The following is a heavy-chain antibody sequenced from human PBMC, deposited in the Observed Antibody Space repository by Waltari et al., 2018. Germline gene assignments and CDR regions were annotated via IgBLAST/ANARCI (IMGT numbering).Heavy chain of an antibody. Sequence: QVQLQESGPGLVKPSETLSLTCTVSGGSISSYYWSWIRQPAGKGLEWIGRIYTSGSTTYNPSLKGRVTMSVDTSKNQFSLKLSSVTAADTAVYYCARVVHHTNTIFGPFDYYYYMDVWGKGTTVTISS. V-gene: IGHV4-4*07. D-gene: IGHD3-3*01. CDR3: ARVVHHTNTIFGPFDYYYYMDV. CDR2: IYTSGST. J-gene: IGHJ6*03. CDR1: GGSISSYY.